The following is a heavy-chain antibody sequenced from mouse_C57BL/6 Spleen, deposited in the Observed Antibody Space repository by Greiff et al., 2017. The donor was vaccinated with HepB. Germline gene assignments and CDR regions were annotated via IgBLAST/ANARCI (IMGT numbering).Heavy chain of an antibody. D-gene: IGHD1-1*01. J-gene: IGHJ4*01. CDR2: IYPGSGNT. V-gene: IGHV1-76*01. CDR3: ARSYGSSYYAMDY. CDR1: GYTFTDYY. Sequence: VQLQQSGAELVRPGASVKLSCKASGYTFTDYYINWVKQRPGQGLEWIARIYPGSGNTYYNEKFKGKATLTADKSSSTAYMELRSLTSEDSAVYFCARSYGSSYYAMDYWGQGTSVTVSS.